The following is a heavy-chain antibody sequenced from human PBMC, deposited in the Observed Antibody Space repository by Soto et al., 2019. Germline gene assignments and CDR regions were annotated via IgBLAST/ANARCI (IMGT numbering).Heavy chain of an antibody. CDR1: GGSFSGYY. CDR3: ATAHWSHLYFGP. Sequence: QVRLQQWGTGLLKSSETLSLTCAVYGGSFSGYYCSWLRQPPGKGLEWIGEINNSGSTNYNPSLKSRVTFSVDTSNNQFSLKLTSITAADKGVYYCATAHWSHLYFGPWGQGTLVSGSS. J-gene: IGHJ5*02. D-gene: IGHD1-1*01. V-gene: IGHV4-34*01. CDR2: INNSGST.